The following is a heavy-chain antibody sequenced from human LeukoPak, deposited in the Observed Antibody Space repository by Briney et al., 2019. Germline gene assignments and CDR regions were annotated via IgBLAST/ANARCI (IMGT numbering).Heavy chain of an antibody. J-gene: IGHJ4*02. V-gene: IGHV3-21*01. CDR1: GFTFSSYS. CDR3: ARLRGDRSGYYYVDF. CDR2: ISSSSSYI. D-gene: IGHD3-22*01. Sequence: PGGSLRLSCAASGFTFSSYSMNWVRQAPGKGLEWVSSISSSSSYIYYADSVKGRFTISRDNAKNSLYLQMNSLRAEDTAVYYCARLRGDRSGYYYVDFWGQGTLVTVSS.